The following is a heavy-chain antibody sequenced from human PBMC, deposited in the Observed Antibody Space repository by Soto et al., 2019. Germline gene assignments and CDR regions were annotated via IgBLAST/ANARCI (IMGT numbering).Heavy chain of an antibody. Sequence: SETLSLTCTVSGGSISSYYWSWIRQPPGKGLEWIGYIYYSGSTNYNPSLKSRVTISVDTSKNQFSLKLSSVTAADTAVYYCASSPLPIWGSYRSASAWFDPWGQGTLVTVSS. D-gene: IGHD3-16*02. V-gene: IGHV4-59*08. CDR2: IYYSGST. CDR3: ASSPLPIWGSYRSASAWFDP. J-gene: IGHJ5*02. CDR1: GGSISSYY.